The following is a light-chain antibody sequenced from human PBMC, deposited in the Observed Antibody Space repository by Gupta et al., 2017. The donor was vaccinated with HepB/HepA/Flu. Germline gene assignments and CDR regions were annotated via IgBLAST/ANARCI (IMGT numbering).Light chain of an antibody. J-gene: IGKJ3*01. CDR2: IGS. CDR1: QYIKNY. CDR3: QQSNFVPFT. Sequence: MQMTQFPSSLSASVGDRVTITCRASQYIKNYVNWYQQRPGRAPKLLIYIGSSLQNGVSSRFSGSYSGTDFTLSISNLQSEDFATYCCQQSNFVPFTFGRGTVVDVK. V-gene: IGKV1-39*01.